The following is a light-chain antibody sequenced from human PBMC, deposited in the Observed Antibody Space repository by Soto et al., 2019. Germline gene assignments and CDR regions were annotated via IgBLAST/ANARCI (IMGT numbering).Light chain of an antibody. V-gene: IGLV2-14*01. CDR3: TSHTPASLYV. CDR2: MVS. J-gene: IGLJ1*01. CDR1: SSDVGNYNY. Sequence: QSALTQPASVSGSPGQSITISCTGTSSDVGNYNYVSWYQQYPGRVPKLLIYMVSNRPSGVSNRFSGSKSGNTASLTISGLQAEDEADYYCTSHTPASLYVFGTGTKLPVL.